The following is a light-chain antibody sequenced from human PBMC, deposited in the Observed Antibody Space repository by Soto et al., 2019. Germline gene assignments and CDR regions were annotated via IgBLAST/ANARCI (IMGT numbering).Light chain of an antibody. CDR3: QTWDPGFSMV. Sequence: QPVLTQSPSASASLGASVKLTCTLSSGHSSYAIAWHRQQPEKGPRYLMKVNSDGSHNKGDGIPDRFSGSSSGAERYLTISSLQSEDEADYYCQTWDPGFSMVFGGGTKVTVL. CDR1: SGHSSYA. V-gene: IGLV4-69*01. J-gene: IGLJ2*01. CDR2: VNSDGSH.